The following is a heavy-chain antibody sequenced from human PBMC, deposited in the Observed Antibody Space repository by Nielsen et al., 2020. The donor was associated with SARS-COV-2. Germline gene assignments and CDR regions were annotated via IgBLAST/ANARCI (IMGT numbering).Heavy chain of an antibody. CDR2: INQDGSET. Sequence: GGSLRLSCAAAGFTFSSHWMSWVRQVPGKGLEWVANINQDGSETYHVDSVKGRFSVSRDNAKNSLYLHMNSLRVEDTAVYYCAREMESCVGDCNSDWGRGALVTVSS. V-gene: IGHV3-7*01. J-gene: IGHJ4*02. D-gene: IGHD2-21*02. CDR1: GFTFSSHW. CDR3: AREMESCVGDCNSD.